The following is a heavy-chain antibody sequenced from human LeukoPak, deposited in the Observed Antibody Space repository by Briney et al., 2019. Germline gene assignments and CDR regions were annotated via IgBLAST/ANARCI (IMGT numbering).Heavy chain of an antibody. CDR3: ARCNGYSYGIYPDY. V-gene: IGHV4-59*08. J-gene: IGHJ4*02. CDR1: GGSISSYY. CDR2: IYYSGST. D-gene: IGHD5-18*01. Sequence: EPSETLSLTCTVSGGSISSYYWSWIRQPPGKGLEWIGYIYYSGSTNYNPSLKSRVTISVDTSKNQFSLKLSSVTAADTAVYYCARCNGYSYGIYPDYWGQGTLVTVSS.